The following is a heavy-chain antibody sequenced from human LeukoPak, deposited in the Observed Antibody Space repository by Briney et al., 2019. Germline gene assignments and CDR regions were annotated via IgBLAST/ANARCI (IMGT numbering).Heavy chain of an antibody. D-gene: IGHD2-15*01. J-gene: IGHJ5*02. Sequence: ASVKVSCKASGYTFTGYYMHWVRQAPGQGLEWMGRINPNSGGTNYAQKFQGRVTMTRDTSISTAYMERSRLRSDDTAVYYCARARYCSGGSCYPRYNWFDPWGQGTLVTVSS. CDR1: GYTFTGYY. CDR2: INPNSGGT. CDR3: ARARYCSGGSCYPRYNWFDP. V-gene: IGHV1-2*06.